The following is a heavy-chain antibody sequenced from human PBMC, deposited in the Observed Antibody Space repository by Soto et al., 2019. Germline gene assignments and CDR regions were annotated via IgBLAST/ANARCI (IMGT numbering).Heavy chain of an antibody. J-gene: IGHJ4*02. Sequence: QPGGSLRLSCSASGFTFSSYAMHWVRQAPGKGLEYVSAISSNGGSTYYADSVKGRFTISRDNSKNTLYLQMSSLRAEDTAVYYCVKGIMTTVTPFDYWGQGTLVTVSS. CDR3: VKGIMTTVTPFDY. D-gene: IGHD4-4*01. CDR2: ISSNGGST. V-gene: IGHV3-64D*06. CDR1: GFTFSSYA.